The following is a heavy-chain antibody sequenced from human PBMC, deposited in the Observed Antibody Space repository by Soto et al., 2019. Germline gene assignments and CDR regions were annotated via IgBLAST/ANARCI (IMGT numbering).Heavy chain of an antibody. Sequence: GGSLRLSCAASGFTFSSYAMSWVRQAPGKGLEWVSAISGSGGSTYYADSVKGRFTISRDNSKNTPYLQMNSLRAEDTAVYYCARYCSSTSCLPYYYYYGMDVWGHGTTVTVSS. D-gene: IGHD2-2*01. CDR1: GFTFSSYA. CDR3: ARYCSSTSCLPYYYYYGMDV. J-gene: IGHJ6*02. V-gene: IGHV3-23*01. CDR2: ISGSGGST.